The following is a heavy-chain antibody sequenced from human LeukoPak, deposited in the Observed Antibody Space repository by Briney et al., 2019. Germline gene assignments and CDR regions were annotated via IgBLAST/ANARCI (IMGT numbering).Heavy chain of an antibody. D-gene: IGHD3-10*01. V-gene: IGHV2-5*02. CDR2: IYWDDDK. J-gene: IGHJ3*02. CDR3: AHHLDERMVRGVITKSRAFDI. Sequence: SGPTLVNPTQTLTLTCTFSGFSLSTSGVGVGWIRQPPGKALEWLALIYWDDDKRYSPSLKSRLTITKDTSKNQVVLTMTNMDPVDTATYYCAHHLDERMVRGVITKSRAFDIWGQGTMVTVSS. CDR1: GFSLSTSGVG.